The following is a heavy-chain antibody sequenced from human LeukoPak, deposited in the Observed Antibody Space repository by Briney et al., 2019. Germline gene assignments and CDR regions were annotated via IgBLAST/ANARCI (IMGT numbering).Heavy chain of an antibody. D-gene: IGHD1-26*01. Sequence: ASVKVSCKTSGYTFTSYNINWVRQAPGQGLEWMGWISADSGNTNYAQKLQGRVTMTTDTSTNTAYMDLRGLISDDTAVYYCARDRGIVGAKPIFDNWGQGTLVTVSS. CDR1: GYTFTSYN. V-gene: IGHV1-18*01. CDR3: ARDRGIVGAKPIFDN. CDR2: ISADSGNT. J-gene: IGHJ4*02.